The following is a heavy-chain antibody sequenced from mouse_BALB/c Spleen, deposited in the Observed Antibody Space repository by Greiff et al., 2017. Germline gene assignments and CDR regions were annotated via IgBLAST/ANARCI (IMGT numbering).Heavy chain of an antibody. CDR3: ARGPHYYGSYY. D-gene: IGHD1-2*01. CDR2: IDPANGNT. V-gene: IGHV14-3*02. CDR1: GFNIKDTY. J-gene: IGHJ2*01. Sequence: VHVKQSGAELVKPGASVKLSCTASGFNIKDTYMHWVKQRPEQGLEWIGRIDPANGNTKYDPKFQGKATITADTSSNTAYLQLSSLTSEDTAVYYCARGPHYYGSYYWGQGTTLTVSS.